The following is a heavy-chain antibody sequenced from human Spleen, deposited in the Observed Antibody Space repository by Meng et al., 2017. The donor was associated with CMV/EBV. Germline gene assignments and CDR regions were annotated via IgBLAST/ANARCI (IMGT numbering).Heavy chain of an antibody. CDR1: GASVSSVRYY. V-gene: IGHV4-61*03. Sequence: SGASVSSVRYYWSFIRQPPGKGLEWIGYVYYGGRTTYNPSLKSRVTLSIDTSRNHFSLKMNSVTAADTAIYYCASTPGGNRDWYFDLWGPGTLVTVSS. J-gene: IGHJ2*01. CDR3: ASTPGGNRDWYFDL. CDR2: VYYGGRT. D-gene: IGHD1/OR15-1a*01.